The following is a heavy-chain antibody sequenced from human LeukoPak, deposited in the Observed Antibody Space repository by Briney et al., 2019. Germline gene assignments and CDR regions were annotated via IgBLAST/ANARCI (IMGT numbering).Heavy chain of an antibody. J-gene: IGHJ3*02. CDR1: GGTFSSYA. V-gene: IGHV1-69*05. D-gene: IGHD3-3*01. CDR3: ARGAIFGVVITGNAFDI. Sequence: AVKVSCKASGGTFSSYAISWVRQAPGQGLEWMGGIIPIFGTANYAQKFQGRVTITTDESTSTAYMELSSLRSEDTAVYYCARGAIFGVVITGNAFDIWGQGTMVTVSS. CDR2: IIPIFGTA.